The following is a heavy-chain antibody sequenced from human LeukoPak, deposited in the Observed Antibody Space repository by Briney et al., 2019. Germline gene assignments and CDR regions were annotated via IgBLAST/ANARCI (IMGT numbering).Heavy chain of an antibody. CDR3: AKDPGYSSGWIDY. V-gene: IGHV3-23*01. CDR1: GFTFSSYA. D-gene: IGHD6-19*01. CDR2: ISGSGGST. J-gene: IGHJ4*02. Sequence: GGSLRLSCAASGFTFSSYAMSWVRQAPGKGLEWVSAISGSGGSTYYADSVKGRFAISRDNSKNTLYLQMDSLRAEDTAVYYCAKDPGYSSGWIDYWGQGTLVTVSS.